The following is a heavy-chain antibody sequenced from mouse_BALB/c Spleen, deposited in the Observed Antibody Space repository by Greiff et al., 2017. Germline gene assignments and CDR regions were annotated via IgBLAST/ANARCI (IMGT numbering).Heavy chain of an antibody. CDR1: GFTFSSFG. V-gene: IGHV5-6-5*01. J-gene: IGHJ4*01. Sequence: EVQLVESGGGLVQPGGSRKLSCAASGFTFSSFGMHWVRQAPEKGLEWVAYISSGGSTYYPDSVKGRFTISRDNARNILYLQMSSLRSEDTAMYYCAGGDYDGYAMDYWGQGTSVTVSS. CDR3: AGGDYDGYAMDY. D-gene: IGHD2-4*01. CDR2: ISSGGST.